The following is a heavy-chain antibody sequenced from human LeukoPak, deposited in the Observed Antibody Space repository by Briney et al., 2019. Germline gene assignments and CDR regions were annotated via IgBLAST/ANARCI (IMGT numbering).Heavy chain of an antibody. CDR3: ARADTIFGVVIDY. CDR2: ISSSSSYI. CDR1: GFTFSSYS. Sequence: GSLRLSCAASGFTFSSYSMNWVRQAPGEGLKWVSSISSSSSYIYYADSVKGRFTISRDNAKNSLYLQMNSLRAEDTAVYYCARADTIFGVVIDYWGQGTLVTVSS. J-gene: IGHJ4*02. V-gene: IGHV3-21*01. D-gene: IGHD3-3*01.